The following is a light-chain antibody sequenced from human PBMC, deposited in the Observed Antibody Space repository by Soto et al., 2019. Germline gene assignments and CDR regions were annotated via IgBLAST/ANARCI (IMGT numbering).Light chain of an antibody. CDR3: QQYHNWPPYT. CDR1: QSVSTN. Sequence: EIVMTQSPATLSVSPGERATLSCRASQSVSTNLAWYQQKPGQAPRLLMYGASTRATGIPARCTGSRSGTEFTLTVSSLQSADFAVYYCQQYHNWPPYTFGQGTKLEIK. CDR2: GAS. J-gene: IGKJ2*01. V-gene: IGKV3-15*01.